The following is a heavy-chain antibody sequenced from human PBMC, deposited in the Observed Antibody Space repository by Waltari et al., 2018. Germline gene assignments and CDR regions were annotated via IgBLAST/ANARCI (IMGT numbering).Heavy chain of an antibody. CDR2: IIPIFGTA. CDR1: GGTFSSYA. Sequence: QVQLVQSGAEVKKPGSSVTVSCKASGGTFSSYAISWVRQAPGQGLEWMGGIIPIFGTANYAQKFQGRGTITTDESTSTAYMEMSSLRSEDTAVYYCARSRELSVAGTFLDYWGQGTLVTVSS. CDR3: ARSRELSVAGTFLDY. J-gene: IGHJ4*02. D-gene: IGHD6-19*01. V-gene: IGHV1-69*05.